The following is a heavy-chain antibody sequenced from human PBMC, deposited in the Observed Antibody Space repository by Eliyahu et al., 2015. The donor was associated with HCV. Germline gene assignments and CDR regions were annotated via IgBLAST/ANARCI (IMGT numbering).Heavy chain of an antibody. CDR1: GYTFTSYX. D-gene: IGHD3-3*01. J-gene: IGHJ5*02. V-gene: IGHV1-8*01. CDR3: ARGHIYYDFWSGYYSRWFDP. CDR2: MNPXSGNT. Sequence: QVQLVQSGAEVKKPGASVKVSCKASGYTFTSYXINWXRQATGQGLEWMGWMNPXSGNTGYXQKFQGRVTMTRNTSISTAYMELSSLRSEDTAVYYCARGHIYYDFWSGYYSRWFDPWGQGTLVTVSS.